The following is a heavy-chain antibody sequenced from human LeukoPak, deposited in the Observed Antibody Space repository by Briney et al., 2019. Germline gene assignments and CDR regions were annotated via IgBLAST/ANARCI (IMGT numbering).Heavy chain of an antibody. CDR3: ARYPNYYGSGGYA. Sequence: ASVKVSCKASGYTFTSYDINWVRQATGQGLEWMGWMNPNSGNTGYAQRFQGRVTMTRNTSISTAYMELSSLRSEDTAVYYCARYPNYYGSGGYAWGQGTLVTVSS. V-gene: IGHV1-8*01. CDR2: MNPNSGNT. D-gene: IGHD3-10*01. CDR1: GYTFTSYD. J-gene: IGHJ5*02.